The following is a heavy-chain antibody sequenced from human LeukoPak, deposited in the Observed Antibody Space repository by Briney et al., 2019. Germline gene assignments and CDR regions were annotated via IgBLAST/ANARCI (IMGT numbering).Heavy chain of an antibody. CDR3: ARGVHSYYFDY. J-gene: IGHJ4*02. V-gene: IGHV6-1*01. CDR2: TYYRSKWNN. CDR1: GDSVSSDSAA. Sequence: SQTLSLTCAISGDSVSSDSAAWSWLRQSPSRGLEWLGRTYYRSKWNNDYAVSVKSRITINPDTSKNQFSLQLNFVTPEDTAVYYCARGVHSYYFDYWGQGTLVTVSS. D-gene: IGHD2-15*01.